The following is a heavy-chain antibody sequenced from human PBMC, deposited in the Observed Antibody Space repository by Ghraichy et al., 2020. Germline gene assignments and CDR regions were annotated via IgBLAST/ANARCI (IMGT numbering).Heavy chain of an antibody. CDR3: ARYTIAVAGTGFDY. D-gene: IGHD6-19*01. CDR1: GGSISSSSYY. J-gene: IGHJ4*02. Sequence: TLSLTCTVSGGSISSSSYYWGWIRQPPGKGLEWIGSIYYSGSTYYNPSLKSRVTISVDTSKNQFSLKLSSVTAADTTVYYCARYTIAVAGTGFDYWGQGTLVTVSS. CDR2: IYYSGST. V-gene: IGHV4-39*01.